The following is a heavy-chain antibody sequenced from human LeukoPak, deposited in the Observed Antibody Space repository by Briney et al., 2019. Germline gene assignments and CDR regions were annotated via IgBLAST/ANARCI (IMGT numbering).Heavy chain of an antibody. D-gene: IGHD3-3*01. V-gene: IGHV3-23*01. CDR1: GFTFSSYA. CDR3: AKTLIFGVVKGGGFDY. J-gene: IGHJ4*02. Sequence: GGSLRLSCAASGFTFSSYAMSWVRQAPGQGLEWVLAISGSGGSTYYADSVKGPFTISRDNSKNTLYLQMNSLRAEDTAVYYCAKTLIFGVVKGGGFDYWGQGTLVTVSS. CDR2: ISGSGGST.